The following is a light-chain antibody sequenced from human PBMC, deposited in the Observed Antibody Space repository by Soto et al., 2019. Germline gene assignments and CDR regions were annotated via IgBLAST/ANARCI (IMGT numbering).Light chain of an antibody. J-gene: IGKJ5*01. CDR2: DAS. CDR3: HQYGDSPPFT. V-gene: IGKV3-20*01. CDR1: QTIINNY. Sequence: EVVLTQSPDTLSSSPGVRVTLSCRASQTIINNYLAWYQQKPGQAPRLLIYDASTRAAGIPDRFSGSESGTDFTLTISRLEPEDFAVYYCHQYGDSPPFT.